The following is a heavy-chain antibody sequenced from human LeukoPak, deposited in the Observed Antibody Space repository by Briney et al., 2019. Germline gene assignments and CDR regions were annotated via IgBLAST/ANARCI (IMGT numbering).Heavy chain of an antibody. CDR3: ARWYYYYGMDV. J-gene: IGHJ6*02. CDR1: GFTFSSYD. V-gene: IGHV3-13*01. Sequence: GGSLRLSCAASGFTFSSYDMHWVRQATGKGLEWVSAIGTAGDTYYPGSVKGRFTISRENAKNSLYLQVNSLRAGDTAVYYCARWYYYYGMDVWGQGTTVTVPS. CDR2: IGTAGDT.